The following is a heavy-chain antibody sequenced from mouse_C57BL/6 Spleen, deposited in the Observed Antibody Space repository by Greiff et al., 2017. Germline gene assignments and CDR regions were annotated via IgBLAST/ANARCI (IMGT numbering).Heavy chain of an antibody. CDR1: GYTFTSYW. V-gene: IGHV1-61*01. CDR2: IYPSDSET. J-gene: IGHJ4*01. Sequence: QVHVKQSGAELVRPGSSVKLSCKASGYTFTSYWMDWVKQRPGQGLEWIGNIYPSDSETHYNQKFKDKATLTVDKSSSTAYMQLSSLTSEDSAVYYCARRGGDAMDYWGQGTSVTVSS. CDR3: ARRGGDAMDY.